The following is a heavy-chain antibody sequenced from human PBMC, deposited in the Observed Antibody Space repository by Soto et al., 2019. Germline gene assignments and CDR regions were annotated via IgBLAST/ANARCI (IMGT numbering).Heavy chain of an antibody. D-gene: IGHD6-19*01. CDR1: GFTFSNAW. CDR3: TTDPDVSSGWYFVLPIDY. V-gene: IGHV3-15*01. Sequence: EVQLVESGGGLVKPGGSLRLSCAASGFTFSNAWMSWVRQAPGKGLEWVGRIKSKTDGGTTDYAAPVKGRFTISRDDSKNTLYLHLDSLKTEDTGVYYCTTDPDVSSGWYFVLPIDYCGQGTLVTVSS. CDR2: IKSKTDGGTT. J-gene: IGHJ4*02.